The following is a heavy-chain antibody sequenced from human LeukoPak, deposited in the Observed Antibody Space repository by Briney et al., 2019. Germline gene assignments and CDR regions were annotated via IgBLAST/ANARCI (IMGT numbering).Heavy chain of an antibody. V-gene: IGHV4-34*01. CDR3: ARGTNTGYSSSWYFYYYYMDV. D-gene: IGHD6-13*01. CDR2: INHSGST. CDR1: GGSFSVYY. Sequence: PSETLSLTCAVYGGSFSVYYWSWIRQPPGKGLEWIGEINHSGSTNYNPSLKSRVTISVDTSKNQFSLKLSSVTAADTAVYYCARGTNTGYSSSWYFYYYYMDVWGKGTTVTVSS. J-gene: IGHJ6*03.